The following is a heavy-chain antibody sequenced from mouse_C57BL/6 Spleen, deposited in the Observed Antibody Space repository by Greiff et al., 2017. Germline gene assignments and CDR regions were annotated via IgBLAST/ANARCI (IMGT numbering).Heavy chain of an antibody. J-gene: IGHJ4*01. Sequence: EVKLVESGGGLVQPGGSMKLSCVASGFTFSNYWMNWVRQSPEKGLEWVAQIRLKSDNYATHYAESVKGRFTISRDDSKSSVYLQMNNLRAEDTGSYYCTAQAPYYAMDYWGQGTSVTVSS. CDR2: IRLKSDNYAT. CDR3: TAQAPYYAMDY. CDR1: GFTFSNYW. V-gene: IGHV6-3*01. D-gene: IGHD3-2*02.